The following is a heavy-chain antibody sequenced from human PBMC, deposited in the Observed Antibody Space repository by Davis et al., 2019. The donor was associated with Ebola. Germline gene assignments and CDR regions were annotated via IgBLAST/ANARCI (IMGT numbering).Heavy chain of an antibody. J-gene: IGHJ1*01. CDR3: VCSGYLEYFQH. D-gene: IGHD3-22*01. Sequence: GGSLRLSCAASGFTFSTYAMHWVRQAPGKGLEWVALILYDGSNQYYADSVKGRFTISRDNSKNTLYLQMNSLRAEDTAVYYCVCSGYLEYFQHWGQGTLVTVSS. V-gene: IGHV3-30*14. CDR2: ILYDGSNQ. CDR1: GFTFSTYA.